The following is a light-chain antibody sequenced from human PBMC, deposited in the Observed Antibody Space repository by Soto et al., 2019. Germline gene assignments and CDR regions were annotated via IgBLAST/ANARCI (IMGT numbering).Light chain of an antibody. CDR3: QQANSFPIT. CDR2: EAS. J-gene: IGKJ5*01. CDR1: QGITNR. Sequence: DIQMPQSPSPVSASGGDRVTITCRASQGITNRLAWYQQKPGKAPKLLIYEASSLQSGVPSRISGSGSGTDFTLTISSLQPEDFATYYCQQANSFPITFGQGTRLEIK. V-gene: IGKV1D-12*01.